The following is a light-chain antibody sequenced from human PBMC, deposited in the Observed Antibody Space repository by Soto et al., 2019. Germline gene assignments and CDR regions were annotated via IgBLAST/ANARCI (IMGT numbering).Light chain of an antibody. CDR3: SSYTNINTRACV. J-gene: IGLJ1*01. CDR2: EVS. V-gene: IGLV2-8*01. CDR1: SSDVGDYNY. Sequence: QSALTQPPSASGSPGQSVTISCTGTSSDVGDYNYVSWYQQHPGKAPKLMIYEVSKRPPGVPDRFSGSKSGNTASLTISGLQAEDEAEYYCSSYTNINTRACVFGTGTKVTVL.